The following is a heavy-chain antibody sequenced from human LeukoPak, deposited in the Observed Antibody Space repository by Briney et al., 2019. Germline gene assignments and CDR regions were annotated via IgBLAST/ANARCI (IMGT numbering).Heavy chain of an antibody. J-gene: IGHJ6*02. CDR2: ISAYNGNT. Sequence: ASVKVSCKASGYTFTSYGISWVRQAPGQGLEWMGWISAYNGNTNYAQKLQGRVTMTTDTSTSTAYMELRSLRSDDTAVYYCARSVAGILFYYYYGMDVWGQGTTVTVS. D-gene: IGHD6-19*01. CDR1: GYTFTSYG. V-gene: IGHV1-18*01. CDR3: ARSVAGILFYYYYGMDV.